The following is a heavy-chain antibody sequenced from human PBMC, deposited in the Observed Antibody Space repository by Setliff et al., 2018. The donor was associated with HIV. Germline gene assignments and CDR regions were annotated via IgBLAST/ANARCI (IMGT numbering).Heavy chain of an antibody. CDR2: INQDGSET. Sequence: PGGSLRLSCAASGFTFSSYWMSWVRQAPGKGLEWVANINQDGSETYYVDSVRGRFTISRDNTKNSLYLQMNSLRAEDTAVYYCARNTDVDSVYRPFHIWGQGTMVTVSS. V-gene: IGHV3-7*03. D-gene: IGHD1-26*01. CDR1: GFTFSSYW. CDR3: ARNTDVDSVYRPFHI. J-gene: IGHJ3*02.